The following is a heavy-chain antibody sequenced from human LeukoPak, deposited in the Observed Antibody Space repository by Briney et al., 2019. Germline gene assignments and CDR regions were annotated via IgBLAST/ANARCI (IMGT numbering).Heavy chain of an antibody. J-gene: IGHJ4*02. D-gene: IGHD5-18*01. CDR1: GYTFTSYY. CDR3: ARAGYSYGPFDY. Sequence: ASVKVSCKASGYTFTSYYMHWVRQAPGQGLEWMGIINPSGGSTSYAQKFQGRVTTTRDTSTSTVYMELSSLRSEDTAVYYCARAGYSYGPFDYWGQGTLVTVSS. CDR2: INPSGGST. V-gene: IGHV1-46*03.